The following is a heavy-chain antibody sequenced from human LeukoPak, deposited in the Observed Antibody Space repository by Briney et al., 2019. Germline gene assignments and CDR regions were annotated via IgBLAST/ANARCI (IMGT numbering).Heavy chain of an antibody. CDR2: NNPNSGYT. CDR1: VYTFSDYY. V-gene: IGHV1-2*02. CDR3: ARGDTMVRGLISDY. J-gene: IGHJ4*02. Sequence: ASVRVSCKASVYTFSDYYLHWVRQAPGQGLEYIGWNNPNSGYTKYSQSFQGRVTMTRDTSISTAYMELSRLISDDTAVYYCARGDTMVRGLISDYWGQGTLVTVSS. D-gene: IGHD3-10*01.